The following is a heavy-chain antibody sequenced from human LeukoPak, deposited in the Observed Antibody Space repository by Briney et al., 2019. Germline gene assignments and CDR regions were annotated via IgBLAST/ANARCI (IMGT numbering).Heavy chain of an antibody. CDR1: GGSISSYY. CDR2: IYTSGST. Sequence: SETLSLTCTVSGGSISSYYWSWIRQPAGKGLEWIGRIYTSGSTNYNPSLKSRITISVDTSKNQFSLKLSSVTAADTAVYYCARDLKPCWFDPWGQGTLVTVSS. J-gene: IGHJ5*02. CDR3: ARDLKPCWFDP. V-gene: IGHV4-4*07.